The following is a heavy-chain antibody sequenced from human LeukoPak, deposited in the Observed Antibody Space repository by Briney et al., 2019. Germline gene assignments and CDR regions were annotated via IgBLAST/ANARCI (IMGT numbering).Heavy chain of an antibody. Sequence: PSETLSLTCTVSGGSIRGSSYYWGWIRQPPGKGLEWIGSIYYSGSTYYNPSLKSRVTISVDTSKNQFSLKLSSVTAADTAVYYCARWAEPFDYWGQGTLVTVSS. CDR3: ARWAEPFDY. CDR1: GGSIRGSSYY. J-gene: IGHJ4*02. CDR2: IYYSGST. V-gene: IGHV4-39*01.